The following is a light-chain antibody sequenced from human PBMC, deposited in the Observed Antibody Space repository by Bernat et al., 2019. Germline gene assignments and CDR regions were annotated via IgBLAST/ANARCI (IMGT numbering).Light chain of an antibody. J-gene: IGKJ2*01. CDR1: QRISPW. V-gene: IGKV1-5*03. CDR2: QAS. Sequence: DIQMTQSPSTLSASVGHTVNITCRASQRISPWLAWYQHKPGNAPRLLMYQASILGSGVPSRFSGSGSGAEFTLTITSLQPDDFASYYCQHYNSLPYSFGQGTKLDI. CDR3: QHYNSLPYS.